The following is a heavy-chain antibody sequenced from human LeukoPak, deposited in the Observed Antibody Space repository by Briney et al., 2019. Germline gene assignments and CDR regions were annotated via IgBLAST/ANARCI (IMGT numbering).Heavy chain of an antibody. CDR2: INHSGST. CDR1: GGSFSGYY. J-gene: IGHJ3*02. CDR3: ARAPLSGTYYTDAFDI. V-gene: IGHV4-34*01. D-gene: IGHD1-26*01. Sequence: SETLSLTCAVYGGSFSGYYWSWIRQPPGKGLEWIGEINHSGSTNYNPSLKSRVTISVDTSKNQFSLKLSSVTAADTAVYFCARAPLSGTYYTDAFDIWGQGTMVTVSS.